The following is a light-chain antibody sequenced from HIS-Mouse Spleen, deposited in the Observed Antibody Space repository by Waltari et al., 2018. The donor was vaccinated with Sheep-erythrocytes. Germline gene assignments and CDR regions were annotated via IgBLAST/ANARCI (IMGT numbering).Light chain of an antibody. V-gene: IGLV2-23*01. CDR1: SSDVGSYNL. J-gene: IGLJ3*02. CDR3: CSYAGSSTPV. Sequence: QSALTQPASVSGSPGQSITISCTGTSSDVGSYNLVSWYQQPPGKAPKLMIYEGSTRPSGVSNRFAGSKSGNTASLTISGLQAEDEADYYCCSYAGSSTPVFGGGTKLTVL. CDR2: EGS.